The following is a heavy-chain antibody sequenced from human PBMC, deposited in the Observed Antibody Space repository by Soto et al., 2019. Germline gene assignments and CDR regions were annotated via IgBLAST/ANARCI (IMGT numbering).Heavy chain of an antibody. CDR3: ARGGRITGSPTTFDY. J-gene: IGHJ4*02. Sequence: SETLSLTCTVSGGSISSYYWSWIRQPPGKGLEWIGYIYYSGSTNYNPSLKSRVTISVDTSKNQFSLKLSPVTAADTAVYYCARGGRITGSPTTFDYWGQGTLVTVSS. CDR2: IYYSGST. V-gene: IGHV4-59*01. CDR1: GGSISSYY. D-gene: IGHD1-20*01.